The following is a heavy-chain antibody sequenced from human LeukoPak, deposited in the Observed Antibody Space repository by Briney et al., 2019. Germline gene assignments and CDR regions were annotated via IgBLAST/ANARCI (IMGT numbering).Heavy chain of an antibody. CDR2: ISSGSDYT. CDR3: ARQQLLAIDS. J-gene: IGHJ4*02. D-gene: IGHD6-19*01. Sequence: PGGSLRLSCAASGFPFSSHGMSWVRQAPGKGPEWVSSISSGSDYTFYADSVTGRFTISRDNSKNTLYLQLNSLRAEDTAVYYCARQQLLAIDSWGQGTLVTVSS. CDR1: GFPFSSHG. V-gene: IGHV3-23*01.